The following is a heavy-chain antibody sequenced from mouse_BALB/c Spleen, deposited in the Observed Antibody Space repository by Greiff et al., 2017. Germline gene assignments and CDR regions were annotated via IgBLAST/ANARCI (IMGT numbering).Heavy chain of an antibody. D-gene: IGHD1-1*02. Sequence: EVKLVESGGGLVQPGGSLKLSCAASGFTFSSYTMSWVRQTPEKRLEWVAYISNGGDSTYYPDTVKGRFTISRDNAKNTLYLQMSSLKSEDTAMYYCARGGGGFAYWGEGTLVTVSA. CDR1: GFTFSSYT. V-gene: IGHV5-12-2*01. J-gene: IGHJ3*01. CDR2: ISNGGDST. CDR3: ARGGGGFAY.